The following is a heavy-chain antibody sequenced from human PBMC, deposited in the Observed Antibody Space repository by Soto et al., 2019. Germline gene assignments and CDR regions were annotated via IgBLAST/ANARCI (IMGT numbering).Heavy chain of an antibody. V-gene: IGHV3-7*01. CDR1: GFTFNTYW. D-gene: IGHD6-25*01. CDR3: ARFTRGSSGDY. J-gene: IGHJ4*02. CDR2: IKEDGSDK. Sequence: EVQLVESGGDLFQPGGSLRLSCVASGFTFNTYWMSWVRQAPGKGLEWVANIKEDGSDKYYVDSVKGRFTISRDNAKNLLYLQMNSLGAGDTAMYYCARFTRGSSGDYWGQGTLVTVSS.